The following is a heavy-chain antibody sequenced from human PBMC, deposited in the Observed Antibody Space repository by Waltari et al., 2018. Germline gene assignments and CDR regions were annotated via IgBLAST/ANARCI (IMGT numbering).Heavy chain of an antibody. CDR3: ARARIAARPYFDY. Sequence: QVQLVQSGAEVKKPGASVKVSCKASGYTSTSYAMHWVRQAPGQRLEWMGWINAGNGNTKYSQKFQGRVTITRDTSASTAYMELSSLRSEDTAVYYCARARIAARPYFDYWGQGTLVTVSS. D-gene: IGHD6-6*01. CDR1: GYTSTSYA. J-gene: IGHJ4*02. V-gene: IGHV1-3*01. CDR2: INAGNGNT.